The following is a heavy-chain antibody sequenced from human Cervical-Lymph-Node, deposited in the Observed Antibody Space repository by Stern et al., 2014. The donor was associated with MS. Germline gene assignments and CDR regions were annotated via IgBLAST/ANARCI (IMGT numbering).Heavy chain of an antibody. CDR1: GYSFTGYD. V-gene: IGHV1-2*06. CDR2: INPNSGGT. CDR3: ATVGTSDY. J-gene: IGHJ4*02. Sequence: QVQLVRSGAEVKKPGASVKVSCKASGYSFTGYDMHWVRQAPGQGLEWMGRINPNSGGTNYEQKFEGRVTMTRDTSINTAYMELSSLRSDDTAVYYCATVGTSDYWGQGTLVTVSS.